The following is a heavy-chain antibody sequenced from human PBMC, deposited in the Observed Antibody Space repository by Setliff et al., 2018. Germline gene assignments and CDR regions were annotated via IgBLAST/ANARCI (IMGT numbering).Heavy chain of an antibody. J-gene: IGHJ6*01. CDR2: ISADNGHT. CDR3: ARERAYDGLNYYGMDV. D-gene: IGHD3-22*01. V-gene: IGHV1-18*01. Sequence: ASVKVSCKTSGYSFTSCGISWVRQAPGQGLEWMGWISADNGHTNIVKNFQGRVTMTTDTTTSTAYMELRSLRFDDTAVYYCARERAYDGLNYYGMDVWGQGTTVTVSS. CDR1: GYSFTSCG.